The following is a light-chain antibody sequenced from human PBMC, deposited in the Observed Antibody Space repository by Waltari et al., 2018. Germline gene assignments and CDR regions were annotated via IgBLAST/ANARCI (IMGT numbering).Light chain of an antibody. CDR1: SSEVGDYKS. CDR3: SSYAGSSKGV. Sequence: QSALTQPASVSGSPGQSITISSTGTSSEVGDYKSVSWYQKHPGKAPKIMIYAVSKRPSGVSDRFSGSKSGYMASLTISGLQPEDEAEYFCSSYAGSSKGVFGGGTKVTVL. J-gene: IGLJ2*01. CDR2: AVS. V-gene: IGLV2-23*02.